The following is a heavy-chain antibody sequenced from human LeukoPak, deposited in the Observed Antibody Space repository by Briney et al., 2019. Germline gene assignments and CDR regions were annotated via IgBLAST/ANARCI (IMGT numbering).Heavy chain of an antibody. CDR2: ISSSSSYI. V-gene: IGHV3-21*04. J-gene: IGHJ4*02. CDR3: ARGPRDCSGGSCYKGG. CDR1: GFTFSSYS. D-gene: IGHD2-15*01. Sequence: GGSLRLSCAASGFTFSSYSMNWVRQAPGKGLEWVSSISSSSSYIYYADSVKGRFTISRDNAKNSLYLQMNSLRAEDTAVYYCARGPRDCSGGSCYKGGWGQGTLVTVSS.